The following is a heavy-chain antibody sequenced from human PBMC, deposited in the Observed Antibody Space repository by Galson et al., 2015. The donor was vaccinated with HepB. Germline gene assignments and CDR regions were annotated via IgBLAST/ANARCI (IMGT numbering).Heavy chain of an antibody. J-gene: IGHJ3*02. Sequence: SLRLSCAASGFTFSNAWMSWVRQAPGKGLEWVGRIKSKTDGGTTDYAAPVKGRFTISRDDSKNTLYLQMNSLKTEDTAVYYCTTPPLHRTYYDFWSGYSSSAVYIWGQGTMVTVSS. CDR1: GFTFSNAW. D-gene: IGHD3-3*01. V-gene: IGHV3-15*01. CDR2: IKSKTDGGTT. CDR3: TTPPLHRTYYDFWSGYSSSAVYI.